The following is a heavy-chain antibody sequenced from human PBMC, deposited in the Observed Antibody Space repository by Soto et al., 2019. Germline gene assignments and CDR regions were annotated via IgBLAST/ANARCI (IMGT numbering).Heavy chain of an antibody. CDR3: ARGYGRNFDY. D-gene: IGHD3-10*01. Sequence: QVQLQQWGAGLLKPSETLSLTCAVYGGSFSGYYWNWIRQPPGKGLEWIGEINHSGSTNYNPSLTSRVTLSADTSKHQFSRKLSSVTAADTAVYYRARGYGRNFDYWGQGALVTVSS. CDR1: GGSFSGYY. CDR2: INHSGST. V-gene: IGHV4-34*01. J-gene: IGHJ4*02.